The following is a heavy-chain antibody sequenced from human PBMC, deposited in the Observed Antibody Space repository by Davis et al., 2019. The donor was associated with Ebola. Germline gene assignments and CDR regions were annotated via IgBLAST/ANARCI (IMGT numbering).Heavy chain of an antibody. D-gene: IGHD6-13*01. J-gene: IGHJ4*02. CDR3: ARASSSWHPYFDY. CDR1: GFTFTDYY. CDR2: ISASHDTI. V-gene: IGHV3-11*04. Sequence: GGSLRLSCAASGFTFTDYYMSWIRRAPGKGLEWVSYISASHDTIYYADSVKGRFTISRDNSKNTLYLQMNSLRAEDTAVYYCARASSSWHPYFDYWGQGTLVTVSS.